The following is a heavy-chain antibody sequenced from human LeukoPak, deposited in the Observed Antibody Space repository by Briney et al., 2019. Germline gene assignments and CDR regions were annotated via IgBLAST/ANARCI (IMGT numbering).Heavy chain of an antibody. Sequence: SQTLSLTCTVSGGSISSGSYYWSWIRQPAGKGLEWIGRIYTSGSTNYNPSLKSRVTISVDTSKNQFSLKLSSVTAADTAVYYCARGGVRYSSSWYDYWGQGTLVTVSS. CDR3: ARGGVRYSSSWYDY. V-gene: IGHV4-61*02. CDR1: GGSISSGSYY. D-gene: IGHD6-13*01. CDR2: IYTSGST. J-gene: IGHJ4*02.